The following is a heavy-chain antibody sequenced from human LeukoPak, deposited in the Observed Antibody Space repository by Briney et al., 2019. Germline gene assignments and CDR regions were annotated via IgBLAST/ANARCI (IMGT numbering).Heavy chain of an antibody. CDR1: GFIFSDYQ. J-gene: IGHJ4*02. V-gene: IGHV3-72*01. CDR3: TRVYSSSWSGSYFDY. D-gene: IGHD6-13*01. CDR2: SRNKANSYTT. Sequence: GSLRLSCAVSGFIFSDYQMSWVRQAPGKGLEWVGRSRNKANSYTTEYAASVKGRFTISRDDSKSSLYLQMNSLKTEDTSVYYCTRVYSSSWSGSYFDYWGQGTLVTVSS.